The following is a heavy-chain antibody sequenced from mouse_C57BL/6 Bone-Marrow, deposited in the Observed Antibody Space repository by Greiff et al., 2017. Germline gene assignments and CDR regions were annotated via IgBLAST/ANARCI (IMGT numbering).Heavy chain of an antibody. CDR2: INPGSGGT. D-gene: IGHD4-1*01. V-gene: IGHV1-54*01. CDR3: ARSKNWDSWFAY. CDR1: GYAFTNYL. Sequence: VQLQQSGAELVRPGTSVKVSCKASGYAFTNYLIEWVKQRPGQGLEWIGVINPGSGGTNYNEKFKGKATLTADKSSSTDYMQLSSLTSEDSAVYCCARSKNWDSWFAYWGQGTLVTVSA. J-gene: IGHJ3*01.